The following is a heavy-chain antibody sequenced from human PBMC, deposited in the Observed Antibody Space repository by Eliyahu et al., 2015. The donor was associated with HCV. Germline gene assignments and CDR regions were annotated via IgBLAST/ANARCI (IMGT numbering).Heavy chain of an antibody. J-gene: IGHJ4*02. CDR2: IQGDGSAI. CDR1: GFSFXXXW. V-gene: IGHV3-7*01. D-gene: IGHD3-22*01. CDR3: VRDRRYFDRGGYYTEY. Sequence: EVQLVESGGGLVQPGGSLRLSCAASGFSFXXXWXGWVRQAPGKGXEWLGNIQGDGSAIFYLDSVKGRFTISRDNARNLLYLQMDSLRADDTAFYYCVRDRRYFDRGGYYTEYWGRGTLVTVSS.